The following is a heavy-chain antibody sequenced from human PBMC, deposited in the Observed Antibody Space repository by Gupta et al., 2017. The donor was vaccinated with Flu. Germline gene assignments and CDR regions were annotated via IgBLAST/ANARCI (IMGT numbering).Heavy chain of an antibody. CDR2: INPNSGGT. CDR3: ARVGYCSTTSCYEPFDH. Sequence: VQGLEGMGRINPNSGGTKYTQKFQGRVTMTRDTSINIVYMELSSLRSDDTAIYYCARVGYCSTTSCYEPFDHWGQGTLVSVSS. D-gene: IGHD2-2*03. J-gene: IGHJ4*02. V-gene: IGHV1-2*06.